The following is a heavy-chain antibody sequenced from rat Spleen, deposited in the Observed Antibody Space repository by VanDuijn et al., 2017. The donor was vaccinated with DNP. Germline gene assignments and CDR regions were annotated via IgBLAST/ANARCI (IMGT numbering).Heavy chain of an antibody. CDR1: GFTFSNYG. J-gene: IGHJ2*01. V-gene: IGHV5-19*01. D-gene: IGHD1-7*01. CDR3: ARGAYFGYDYFDY. CDR2: ITASTGTT. Sequence: EVQLVESGGGLVQPGRSLKLSCAASGFTFSNYGMAWVRQAPKKGLEWVATITASTGTTYYRDSVKGRFTVSRDNAKSTLYLQMNSLRSEDMATYYCARGAYFGYDYFDYWGQGVMVTVSS.